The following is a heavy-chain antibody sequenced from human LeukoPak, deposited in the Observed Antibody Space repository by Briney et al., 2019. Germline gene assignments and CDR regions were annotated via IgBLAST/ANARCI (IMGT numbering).Heavy chain of an antibody. CDR1: GFTFYDFD. CDR2: IRYDGTNE. CDR3: AKSARYSSSWFDY. Sequence: GGSLRLSCAASGFTFYDFDMHWVRQAPGKGLEWVAFIRYDGTNEYYADSVKGRFTISRDNSKNMVFLQMNSLRAEDTAAYYCAKSARYSSSWFDYWGQGTLVTVSS. V-gene: IGHV3-30*02. J-gene: IGHJ5*01. D-gene: IGHD6-13*01.